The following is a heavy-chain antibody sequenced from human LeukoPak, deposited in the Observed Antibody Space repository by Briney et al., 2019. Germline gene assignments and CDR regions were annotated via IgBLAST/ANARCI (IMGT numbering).Heavy chain of an antibody. CDR2: IYHSGST. J-gene: IGHJ6*03. Sequence: SETLSLTCTVSGGSISSGGYYWSWIRQPPGKGLEWIGYIYHSGSTYYNPSLKSRVTISVDRSKNQFSLKLSSVTAADTAVYYCARERRRDGYISRYYYYMDVWGKGTTVTVSS. V-gene: IGHV4-30-2*01. CDR1: GGSISSGGYY. CDR3: ARERRRDGYISRYYYYMDV. D-gene: IGHD5-24*01.